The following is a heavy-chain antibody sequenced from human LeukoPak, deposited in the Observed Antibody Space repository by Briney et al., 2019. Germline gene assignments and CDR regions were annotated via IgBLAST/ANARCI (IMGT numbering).Heavy chain of an antibody. CDR1: GYTLTELS. J-gene: IGHJ6*02. V-gene: IGHV1-24*01. CDR2: FDPEDGET. Sequence: ASVKVSCKVSGYTLTELSMHWVRQAPGKGLEWMGGFDPEDGETIYAQKFQGRVTMTEDTSTNTAYMELSSLRSEDTAVDYCATAHIQVWRPEYYYVMDVWGQGTTVTVS. CDR3: ATAHIQVWRPEYYYVMDV. D-gene: IGHD5-18*01.